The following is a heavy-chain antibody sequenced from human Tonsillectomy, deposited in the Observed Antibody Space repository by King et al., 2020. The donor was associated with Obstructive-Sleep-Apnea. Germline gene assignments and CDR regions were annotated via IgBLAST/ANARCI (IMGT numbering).Heavy chain of an antibody. CDR3: AREGPLTVAGHVWFDP. J-gene: IGHJ5*02. D-gene: IGHD6-19*01. CDR2: IYYSGST. V-gene: IGHV4-59*01. Sequence: VQLQESGPGLVKPSETLSLTCTVSGGSISSYYWSWIRQPPGKGLEWIGYIYYSGSTNYNPSLKSRVTISVDTSKNQFSLKLSSVTAADTAVYYCAREGPLTVAGHVWFDPWGQGTLVTVSS. CDR1: GGSISSYY.